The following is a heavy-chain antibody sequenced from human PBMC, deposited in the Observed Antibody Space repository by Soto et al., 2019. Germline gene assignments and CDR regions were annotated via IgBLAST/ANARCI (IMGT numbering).Heavy chain of an antibody. CDR3: AKDRRAGGNYGFYSDF. V-gene: IGHV3-23*01. Sequence: EVQLLESGGGLVQPGGSLTLSCAASGFTFSSYGMTWVRQAPGKGLEWVSFSSATGSGRYYADSVKGRFTISRDNSKNTLYLQMSSLSADDTAFYYCAKDRRAGGNYGFYSDFWGQGALVIVSS. J-gene: IGHJ4*02. CDR2: SSATGSGR. D-gene: IGHD1-7*01. CDR1: GFTFSSYG.